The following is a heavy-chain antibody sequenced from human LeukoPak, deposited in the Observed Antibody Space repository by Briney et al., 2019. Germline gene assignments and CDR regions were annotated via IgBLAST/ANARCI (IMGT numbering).Heavy chain of an antibody. D-gene: IGHD4-17*01. Sequence: ASVKVSCKASGYTFTSYYIHWVRQAPGQGLEWMGIINLSGGSTSYAQKFQGRVTMTRDMSTNTVYMELSSLRSEDTAVYFCARDYGDYNWFDPWGQGTLVTVSS. CDR3: ARDYGDYNWFDP. CDR2: INLSGGST. CDR1: GYTFTSYY. J-gene: IGHJ5*02. V-gene: IGHV1-46*01.